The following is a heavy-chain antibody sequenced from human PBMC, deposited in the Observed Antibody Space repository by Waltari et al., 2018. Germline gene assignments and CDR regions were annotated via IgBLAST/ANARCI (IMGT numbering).Heavy chain of an antibody. J-gene: IGHJ4*02. CDR2: ITHSGST. D-gene: IGHD2-15*01. V-gene: IGHV4-34*01. CDR3: ARGLSKVAATIAGAYYFDY. CDR1: GGSFSGYY. Sequence: QVQLQQWGAGLLKPSETLSLTCAVYGGSFSGYYWSWIRQPPGQGLEWIGEITHSGSTNSNPSLKSRVTISVATSKNQFSLKLSSVTAADTAVYYCARGLSKVAATIAGAYYFDYWGQGTLVTVSS.